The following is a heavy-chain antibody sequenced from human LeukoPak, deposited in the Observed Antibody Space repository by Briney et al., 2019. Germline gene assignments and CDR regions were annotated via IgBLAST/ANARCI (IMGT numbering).Heavy chain of an antibody. J-gene: IGHJ4*02. CDR3: ARGGEWIQLWLPPDY. V-gene: IGHV1-2*02. CDR1: GYTLTELS. CDR2: INPNSGGT. Sequence: ASVKVSCMVSGYTLTELSMHWVRQAPGQGIEWMGWINPNSGGTNYAQKFQGRVTMTRDTSISTAYMELSRLRSDDTAVYYCARGGEWIQLWLPPDYWGQGTLVTVSS. D-gene: IGHD5-18*01.